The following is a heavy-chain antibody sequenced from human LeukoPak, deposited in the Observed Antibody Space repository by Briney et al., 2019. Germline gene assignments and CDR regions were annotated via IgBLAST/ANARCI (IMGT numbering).Heavy chain of an antibody. J-gene: IGHJ6*03. D-gene: IGHD6-13*01. Sequence: GGSLRLSCADSGFSFSVFWMHWVRQAPRKGLEWVSGITWNSGSIGYADSVKGRFTISRDNAKNSLYLQMTSLRAEDTAFYYCAKDIASSVHYYMDVWGKGTTVTVSS. V-gene: IGHV3-9*01. CDR3: AKDIASSVHYYMDV. CDR1: GFSFSVFW. CDR2: ITWNSGSI.